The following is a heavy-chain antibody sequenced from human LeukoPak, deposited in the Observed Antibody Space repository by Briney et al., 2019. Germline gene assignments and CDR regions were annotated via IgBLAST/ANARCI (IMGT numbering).Heavy chain of an antibody. CDR1: GGSISSTNYY. J-gene: IGHJ4*02. V-gene: IGHV4-39*07. CDR3: ATDSCSSTSCRKKFDY. D-gene: IGHD2-2*01. CDR2: IYYSGST. Sequence: SETLSLTCTVSGGSISSTNYYWACIRQPPGKGLEWIGSIYYSGSTYYNPSLKSRVTISVDTSKNQFFLKLSSVTAADTAVYYCATDSCSSTSCRKKFDYWGQGTLVTVSS.